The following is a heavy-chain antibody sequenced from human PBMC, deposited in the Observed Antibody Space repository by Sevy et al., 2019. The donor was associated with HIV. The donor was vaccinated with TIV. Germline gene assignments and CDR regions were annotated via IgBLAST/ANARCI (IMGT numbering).Heavy chain of an antibody. V-gene: IGHV3-11*01. CDR3: TRDHVKDGDLGDYYYFAMDV. CDR1: GFTFSDYY. J-gene: IGHJ6*02. CDR2: ISGSDGTT. D-gene: IGHD4-17*01. Sequence: GGSLRLSCAASGFTFSDYYMSWIRQAPGKGLEWLSYISGSDGTTYYADSVKGRFTVSRDNAKNSLYLQMNSLRAEDTAVYYCTRDHVKDGDLGDYYYFAMDVWVQGTTVTVSS.